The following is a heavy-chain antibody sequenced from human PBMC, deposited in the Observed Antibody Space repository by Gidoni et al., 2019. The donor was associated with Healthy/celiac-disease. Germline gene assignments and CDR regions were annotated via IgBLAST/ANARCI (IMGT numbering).Heavy chain of an antibody. D-gene: IGHD4-17*01. CDR3: AKVGDYGDLITGFDY. J-gene: IGHJ4*02. V-gene: IGHV3-23*01. CDR2: ISGSGGST. Sequence: EVQLLESGGGLAQPGGSLRLSCAASGFTFSSYAMSWVRQAPGKGLEWVSAISGSGGSTYYADSVKGRFTISRDNSKNTLYLQMNSLRAEDTAVYYCAKVGDYGDLITGFDYWGQGTLVTVSS. CDR1: GFTFSSYA.